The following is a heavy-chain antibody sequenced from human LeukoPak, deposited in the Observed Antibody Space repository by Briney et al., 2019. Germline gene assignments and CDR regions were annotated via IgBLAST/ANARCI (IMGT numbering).Heavy chain of an antibody. CDR1: GFTFSSYG. V-gene: IGHV3-30*18. CDR2: ISYDGSNK. D-gene: IGHD1-26*01. J-gene: IGHJ4*01. CDR3: AKAVSWELPYFDY. Sequence: GGSLRLSCAASGFTFSSYGMHWVRQAPGKGLEWVAVISYDGSNKYYADSVKGRFTISRDNSKNTLYLQMNSLRAEDTAVYYCAKAVSWELPYFDYWGQEPWSPSPQ.